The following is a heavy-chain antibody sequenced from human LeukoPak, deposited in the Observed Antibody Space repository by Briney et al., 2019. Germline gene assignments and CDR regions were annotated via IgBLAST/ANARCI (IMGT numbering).Heavy chain of an antibody. CDR3: AKGGYSSSWYDPYYFDY. CDR2: ISSSSSYI. CDR1: GFTFSSYS. V-gene: IGHV3-21*01. J-gene: IGHJ4*02. D-gene: IGHD6-13*01. Sequence: GGSLRLSCAASGFTFSSYSMNWVRQAPGKGLEWVSSISSSSSYIYYADSVKGRFTISRDNAKNSLYLQMNSLRAEDTAVYYCAKGGYSSSWYDPYYFDYWGQGTLVTVSS.